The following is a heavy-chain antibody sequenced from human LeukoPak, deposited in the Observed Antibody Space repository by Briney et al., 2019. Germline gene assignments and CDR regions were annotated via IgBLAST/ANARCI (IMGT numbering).Heavy chain of an antibody. CDR2: ISGSGGST. CDR3: AKARENYYGSGSFDY. CDR1: GFTFSSYA. D-gene: IGHD3-10*01. Sequence: GGSLRLSCAASGFTFSSYAMSWVRQAPGKGLEWVSAISGSGGSTYYADSVKGRFTISRDNSKNTLYLQMNSLRAEDTAVYYCAKARENYYGSGSFDYWGQGTLVTVSS. V-gene: IGHV3-23*01. J-gene: IGHJ4*02.